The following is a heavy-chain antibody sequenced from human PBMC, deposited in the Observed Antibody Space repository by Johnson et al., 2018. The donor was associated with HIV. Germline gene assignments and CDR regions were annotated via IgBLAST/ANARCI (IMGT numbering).Heavy chain of an antibody. CDR1: GFVFSDYV. Sequence: HVQLVESGGGVVQPVGSLTLSCAASGFVFSDYVMHWVRQAPGKGLDWVTFIRYDGSGKYYADSVNGRFTISRDNSKNTLYLQMNSLRAEDTAVYYCAKDVGNYWPNAFDIWGQGTTVTVSS. D-gene: IGHD3-22*01. CDR2: IRYDGSGK. J-gene: IGHJ3*02. V-gene: IGHV3-30*02. CDR3: AKDVGNYWPNAFDI.